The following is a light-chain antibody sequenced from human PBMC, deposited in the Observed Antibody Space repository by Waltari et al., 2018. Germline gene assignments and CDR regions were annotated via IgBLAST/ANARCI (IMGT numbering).Light chain of an antibody. J-gene: IGLJ2*01. Sequence: QSVLTQPPSVSGAPGQRVTISCTGSSSNIGAGYAVHWYQQLPGTAPKLLIYGNSNRPSGVPDRFSGSKSGTSASLAITGLQAEDEADYYCQSYDSSLSGGVFGGGNKLTVL. CDR2: GNS. CDR1: SSNIGAGYA. CDR3: QSYDSSLSGGV. V-gene: IGLV1-40*01.